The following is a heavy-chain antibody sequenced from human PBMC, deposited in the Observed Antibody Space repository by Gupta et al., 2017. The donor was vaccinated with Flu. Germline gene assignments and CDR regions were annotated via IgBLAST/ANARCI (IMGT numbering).Heavy chain of an antibody. CDR2: ISSSSNYI. Sequence: FTSSTYSMNWVRQAPGKGLEWVSGISSSSNYIHYADSVKNRFTISRDNAKNSVYLQMNSLRAEDTAVYYCARGPDYYGMDVWGQGTTVTVSS. J-gene: IGHJ6*02. CDR1: FTSSTYS. CDR3: ARGPDYYGMDV. V-gene: IGHV3-21*01.